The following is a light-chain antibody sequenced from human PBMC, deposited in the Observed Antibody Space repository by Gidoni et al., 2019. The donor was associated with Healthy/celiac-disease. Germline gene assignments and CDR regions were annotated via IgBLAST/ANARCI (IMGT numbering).Light chain of an antibody. V-gene: IGKV3-11*01. CDR1: QSVSSY. CDR3: QQRSNWPPIT. Sequence: DIVLTQSPATLSVSPGERATLSCRASQSVSSYLAWYQQKPGKAPRLLIFDASNRSTGIPARFSGSGSGTDFTLTISSLEPEEFAAYYCQQRSNWPPITFGQGTRVEIK. CDR2: DAS. J-gene: IGKJ5*01.